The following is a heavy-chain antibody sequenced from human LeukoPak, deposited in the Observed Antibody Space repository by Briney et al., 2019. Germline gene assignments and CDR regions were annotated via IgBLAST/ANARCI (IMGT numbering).Heavy chain of an antibody. V-gene: IGHV3-30-3*01. CDR1: GFTFSSYA. D-gene: IGHD3-9*01. J-gene: IGHJ4*02. CDR3: ASGYDILTHDY. CDR2: ISYDGSNR. Sequence: PGGSLRLSCAASGFTFSSYAMHWVRQAPAKGRAWVAVISYDGSNRYYADSVKGRFTISRDNSKNTLYLQMNSLRAEDTAVYYCASGYDILTHDYWGQGNLVTVSS.